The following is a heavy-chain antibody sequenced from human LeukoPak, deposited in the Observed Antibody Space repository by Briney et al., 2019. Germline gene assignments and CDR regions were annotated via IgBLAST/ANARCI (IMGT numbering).Heavy chain of an antibody. J-gene: IGHJ5*02. Sequence: SETLSLTCTVSGGSISSSSYYWGWIRQPPGKGLEWIGNIYYSGSTYYNPSLKSRVTISVDTSKNQFSLKLSSVTAADTAVYYCARCHSSSWYGWFDPWGQGTLVTVSS. D-gene: IGHD6-13*01. CDR1: GGSISSSSYY. CDR3: ARCHSSSWYGWFDP. CDR2: IYYSGST. V-gene: IGHV4-39*01.